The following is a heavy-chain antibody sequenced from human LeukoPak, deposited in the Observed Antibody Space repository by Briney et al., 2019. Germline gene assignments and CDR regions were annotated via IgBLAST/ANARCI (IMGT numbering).Heavy chain of an antibody. CDR3: ARGLRDRSDYFED. Sequence: PRRSLRPSCAPSALIPRNYGMHWVSQAPGNGLEWVAVIRYDGSNKYYADSVKGRFTISRDNSKNTMSLRMNGVTVEDSAVDNCARGLRDRSDYFEDWGQGTLVTVSS. J-gene: IGHJ4*02. D-gene: IGHD3-22*01. V-gene: IGHV3-33*01. CDR2: IRYDGSNK. CDR1: ALIPRNYG.